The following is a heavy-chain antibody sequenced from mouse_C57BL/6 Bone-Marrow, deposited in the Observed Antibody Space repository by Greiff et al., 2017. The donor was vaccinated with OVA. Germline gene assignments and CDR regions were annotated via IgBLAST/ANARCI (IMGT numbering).Heavy chain of an antibody. J-gene: IGHJ4*01. V-gene: IGHV1-63*01. CDR3: ARMREYYAMDY. Sequence: QVQLKQSGAELVRPGTSVKMSCKASGYTFTNYWIGWAKQRPGHGLEWIGDIYPGGGYTNYNEKFKGKATLTADKSSSTAYMQFSSLTSEDSAIYYCARMREYYAMDYWGQGTSVTVSS. CDR2: IYPGGGYT. CDR1: GYTFTNYW.